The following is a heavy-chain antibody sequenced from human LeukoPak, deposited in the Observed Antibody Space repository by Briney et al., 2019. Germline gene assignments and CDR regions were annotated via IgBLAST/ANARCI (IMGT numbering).Heavy chain of an antibody. CDR1: GFTFSSYA. CDR3: ARDGTPIYSNGWVYMDV. J-gene: IGHJ6*04. CDR2: ISGSGGST. Sequence: GGSLRLSCAASGFTFSSYAMSWVRQAPGKGLEWVSAISGSGGSTHYADSVEGRFTISRDNAKNPLYLQMSNLRGEDTALYYCARDGTPIYSNGWVYMDVWGKGTTVTISS. D-gene: IGHD6-25*01. V-gene: IGHV3-23*01.